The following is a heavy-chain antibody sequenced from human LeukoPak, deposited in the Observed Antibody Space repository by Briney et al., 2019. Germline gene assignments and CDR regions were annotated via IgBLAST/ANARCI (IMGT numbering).Heavy chain of an antibody. CDR3: AKDQYSSGWYFDY. V-gene: IGHV3-53*01. D-gene: IGHD6-19*01. CDR1: GPIVSTNY. Sequence: PGGSLRLSCAVSGPIVSTNYMSWVRQAPGKGLEWISILYVNENRYYADSVKGRFIISRDTSKNTLYLQMNSLRVEDTAIYYCAKDQYSSGWYFDYWGQGTLVTVSS. J-gene: IGHJ4*02. CDR2: LYVNENR.